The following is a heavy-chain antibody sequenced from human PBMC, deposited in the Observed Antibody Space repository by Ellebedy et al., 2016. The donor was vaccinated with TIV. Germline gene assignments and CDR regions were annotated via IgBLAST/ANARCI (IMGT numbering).Heavy chain of an antibody. Sequence: SETLSLXXTVSGDSISSGDHYWSWIRQYPGKGLEWIGNIYYSGSTYYNPSLKSRLTISVDTSKSQFSLRLSSVTAADTALYYCVRARVNRDIAYGNWFDPWGQGTLVTVSS. CDR3: VRARVNRDIAYGNWFDP. V-gene: IGHV4-31*03. D-gene: IGHD2-15*01. CDR1: GDSISSGDHY. CDR2: IYYSGST. J-gene: IGHJ5*02.